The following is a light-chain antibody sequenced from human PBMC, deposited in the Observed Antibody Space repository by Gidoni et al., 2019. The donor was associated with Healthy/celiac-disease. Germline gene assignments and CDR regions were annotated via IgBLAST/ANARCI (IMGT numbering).Light chain of an antibody. V-gene: IGKV1-5*03. J-gene: IGKJ2*01. CDR3: QPYNRYPYT. CDR1: QSISSW. CDR2: KAS. Sequence: DIQMTQSPSTLSASVGDRVTITCRASQSISSWLAWYQQKPGKSPKLLIYKASSLESGVPSRFSCSGSGTEFTLTISSLQPDDFATYYCQPYNRYPYTFGQWTKLEIK.